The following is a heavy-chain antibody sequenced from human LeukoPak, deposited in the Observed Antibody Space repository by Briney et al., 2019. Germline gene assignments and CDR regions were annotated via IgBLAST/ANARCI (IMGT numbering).Heavy chain of an antibody. J-gene: IGHJ5*02. CDR1: GFTFTDHD. V-gene: IGHV3-72*01. D-gene: IGHD2-8*01. CDR3: SREVNGDWFDP. Sequence: PGGSLRLSCAASGFTFTDHDIVWVRQAPGKGLEWVGRIRNKAHGYTTQYAASVQGRFTFSRDDSTNSLYLQMNRLKTEDTAVYYCSREVNGDWFDPWGQGTLVTVSS. CDR2: IRNKAHGYTT.